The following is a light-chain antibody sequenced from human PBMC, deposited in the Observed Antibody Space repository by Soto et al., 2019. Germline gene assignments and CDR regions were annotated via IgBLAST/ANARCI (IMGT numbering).Light chain of an antibody. J-gene: IGLJ2*01. Sequence: QSVLTQPPSVSGAPGQRVTISCTGSSSNIGAGYDVHWYKHLPRAAPKLLIYGNSNRPSGVPDRFSGSKSGTSASLAISGLQAEDEADYYCQSYDSSLSVVFGGGTKVTVL. CDR2: GNS. CDR3: QSYDSSLSVV. V-gene: IGLV1-40*01. CDR1: SSNIGAGYD.